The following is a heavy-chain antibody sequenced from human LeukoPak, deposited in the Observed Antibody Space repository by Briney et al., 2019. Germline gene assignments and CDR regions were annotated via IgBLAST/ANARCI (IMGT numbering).Heavy chain of an antibody. J-gene: IGHJ6*02. CDR3: AREYTSGYYYHYGMDV. CDR1: GFTFNTYN. Sequence: GGSLRLSCAASGFTFNTYNMNWVRQAPGKGLEWVSYISSGSTTIYYADSVKGRFTISRDNAKNSLYLQMNSLRAEDTAVYYCAREYTSGYYYHYGMDVWGQGTTVTVSS. D-gene: IGHD6-19*01. V-gene: IGHV3-48*01. CDR2: ISSGSTTI.